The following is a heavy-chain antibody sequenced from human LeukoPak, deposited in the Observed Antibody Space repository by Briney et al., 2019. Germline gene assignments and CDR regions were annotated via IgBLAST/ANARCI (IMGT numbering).Heavy chain of an antibody. D-gene: IGHD1-26*01. CDR3: ARDRWEPFYYFDY. Sequence: PGGSLRLSCAASGFTFSSYSMNWVRQAPGKGLEWVSSISSSSSYIYYADSVKGRFTISRDNAKNSLYLQMNSLRAEDTAVYYCARDRWEPFYYFDYWGQGTLVTVS. V-gene: IGHV3-21*01. CDR2: ISSSSSYI. J-gene: IGHJ4*02. CDR1: GFTFSSYS.